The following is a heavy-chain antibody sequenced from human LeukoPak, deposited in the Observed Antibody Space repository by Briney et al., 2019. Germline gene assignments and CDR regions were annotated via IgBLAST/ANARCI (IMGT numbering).Heavy chain of an antibody. D-gene: IGHD3-22*01. Sequence: GSSVKVSCKASGGTFSSYAISWVRQAPGQGLEWMGIINPSGGSTSYAQKFQGRVTMTWDTSTSTVYMELSSLRSEDTAVYYCAREALGAYDSSGYTFDYWGQGTLVTVSS. CDR1: GGTFSSYA. CDR3: AREALGAYDSSGYTFDY. J-gene: IGHJ4*02. V-gene: IGHV1-46*01. CDR2: INPSGGST.